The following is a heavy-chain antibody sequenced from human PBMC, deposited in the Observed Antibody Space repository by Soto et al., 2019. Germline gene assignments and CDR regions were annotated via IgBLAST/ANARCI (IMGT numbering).Heavy chain of an antibody. V-gene: IGHV3-9*01. D-gene: IGHD6-19*01. CDR3: AKDIRWLAPSYAFDI. Sequence: GGSLRLSCAASGFTFDDYAMHWVRQAPGKGLEWVSGISWNSGSIGYADSVKGRFTISRDNAKNSLYLQMNSLRAEDTALYYCAKDIRWLAPSYAFDIWGQGTMVTVSS. J-gene: IGHJ3*02. CDR1: GFTFDDYA. CDR2: ISWNSGSI.